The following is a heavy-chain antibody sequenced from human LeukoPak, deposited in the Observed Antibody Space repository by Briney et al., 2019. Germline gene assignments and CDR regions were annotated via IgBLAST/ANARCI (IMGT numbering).Heavy chain of an antibody. CDR3: AKDPYYDILTGFDY. D-gene: IGHD3-9*01. V-gene: IGHV3-9*01. CDR1: GFTFDDYA. J-gene: IGHJ4*02. CDR2: ISWNSGSI. Sequence: RSLRLSCAASGFTFDDYAMHWVRQAPGKGLEWVSGISWNSGSIGYADSVKGRFTISRDNAKNSLYLQMNSLRAEDTALYYCAKDPYYDILTGFDYWGQGTLVTVSS.